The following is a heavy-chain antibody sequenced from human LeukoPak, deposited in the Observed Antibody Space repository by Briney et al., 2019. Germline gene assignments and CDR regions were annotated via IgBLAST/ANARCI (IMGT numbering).Heavy chain of an antibody. D-gene: IGHD3-10*01. V-gene: IGHV4-4*07. CDR2: IYTSGST. CDR3: ARDHYYYASGSYAFDI. Sequence: SETLSLTCTVSGGSISSYYWSWIRQPAGKGLEWIGGIYTSGSTNYNPSLKSRVTMSVDTSKNQFSLKLTSVTAADTAVYYCARDHYYYASGSYAFDIWGQGTMVTVSS. J-gene: IGHJ3*02. CDR1: GGSISSYY.